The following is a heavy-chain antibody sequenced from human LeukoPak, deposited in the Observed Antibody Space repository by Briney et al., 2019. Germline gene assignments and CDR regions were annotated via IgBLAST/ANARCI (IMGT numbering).Heavy chain of an antibody. Sequence: GGSLRLSCAASGFTFSDYWMHWVRQAPGKGLEWVSAISGSGGNTYYADSVKGRFTISRDNSKNTMYLQMNSLRAEDTAIYYCVKDQSPYAWGQGTLVTVSS. CDR2: ISGSGGNT. CDR1: GFTFSDYW. J-gene: IGHJ5*02. D-gene: IGHD2-2*01. CDR3: VKDQSPYA. V-gene: IGHV3-23*01.